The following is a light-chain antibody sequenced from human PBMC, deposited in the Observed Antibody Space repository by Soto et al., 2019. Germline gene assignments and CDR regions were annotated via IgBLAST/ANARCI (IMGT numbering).Light chain of an antibody. J-gene: IGKJ1*01. CDR1: QSISSW. CDR3: QQYNSYWT. Sequence: DIQMTQSPSTLSASVGDRVTITCRASQSISSWLAWNQQKPGKAPKLRIYKASSLESGVPSRFSGSGSGTEFTLTSSSLQPDDFATYYCQQYNSYWTFGQGTKVEIK. V-gene: IGKV1-5*03. CDR2: KAS.